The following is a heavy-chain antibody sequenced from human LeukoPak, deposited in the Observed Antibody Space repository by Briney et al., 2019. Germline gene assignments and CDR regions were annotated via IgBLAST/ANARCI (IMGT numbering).Heavy chain of an antibody. CDR2: ISYDGSNK. Sequence: GGSLRLSCAASGFTFSSYGLHWVRQSPGKGLEWVAVISYDGSNKYYADSVKGRFTISRDNSKNTLYLQMNSLRADDTAMYYCARDLHPATLVYAFHIWGQGTMVTVSS. CDR1: GFTFSSYG. J-gene: IGHJ3*02. CDR3: ARDLHPATLVYAFHI. D-gene: IGHD3-10*01. V-gene: IGHV3-30*03.